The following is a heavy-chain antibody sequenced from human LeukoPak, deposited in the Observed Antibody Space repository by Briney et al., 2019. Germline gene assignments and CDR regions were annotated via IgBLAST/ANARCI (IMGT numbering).Heavy chain of an antibody. Sequence: GGSLRLSCAASGFTFSSYSMNWVRQAPGKGLEWVSSISSSSYIYYADSVKGRFTISRDNAKNSLYLQMNSLRAGDTAVYYCARDTTVNWFDPWGQGTLVTVSS. CDR3: ARDTTVNWFDP. CDR1: GFTFSSYS. J-gene: IGHJ5*02. V-gene: IGHV3-21*01. CDR2: ISSSSYI. D-gene: IGHD4-17*01.